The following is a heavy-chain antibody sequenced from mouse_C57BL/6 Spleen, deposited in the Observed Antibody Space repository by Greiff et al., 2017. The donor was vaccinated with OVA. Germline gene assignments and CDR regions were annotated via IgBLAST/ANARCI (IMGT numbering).Heavy chain of an antibody. CDR3: ARDPTVVARYAMDY. CDR2: ISGGGSYN. D-gene: IGHD1-1*01. V-gene: IGHV5-4*01. J-gene: IGHJ4*01. Sequence: VQLKESGGGLVKPGGSLKLSCAASGFTFSSYAMSWVRQTPEKRLEWVATISGGGSYNSYPDNVKGRFTISRDNAKNNLYLQMSHLKSDDTAMYDCARDPTVVARYAMDYWGQGTSVTVSS. CDR1: GFTFSSYA.